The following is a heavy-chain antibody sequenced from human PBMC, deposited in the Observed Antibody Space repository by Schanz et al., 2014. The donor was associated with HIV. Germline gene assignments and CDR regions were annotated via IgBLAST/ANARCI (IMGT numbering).Heavy chain of an antibody. CDR1: GFTFDDYA. V-gene: IGHV3-9*01. CDR2: ISWNSGSI. Sequence: EVQLVESGGGLVYPGRSLRLSCTTSGFTFDDYAMHWVRQAPGKGLEWVSDISWNSGSIGYADSVKGRFTVARDNAKNSLYLQMNSLRAEDTALYYCAREKDLGYSSTLGFWGQGTLVTVSS. CDR3: AREKDLGYSSTLGF. D-gene: IGHD6-13*01. J-gene: IGHJ4*02.